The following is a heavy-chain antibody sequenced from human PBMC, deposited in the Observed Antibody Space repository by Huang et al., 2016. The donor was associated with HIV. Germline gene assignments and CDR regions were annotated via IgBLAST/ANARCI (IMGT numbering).Heavy chain of an antibody. Sequence: EVQLVESGGGLVKSGGSLRLSCAASGFTFSSYSRNWVRQAPGKGLGWVSSIRTGSSYIYYADSVKGRFTISRDNAKNSLFLQMKSLRAEDTAVYYCARGGGAWGIDYWGQGTLVTVSS. V-gene: IGHV3-21*01. J-gene: IGHJ4*02. CDR1: GFTFSSYS. D-gene: IGHD2-21*02. CDR3: ARGGGAWGIDY. CDR2: IRTGSSYI.